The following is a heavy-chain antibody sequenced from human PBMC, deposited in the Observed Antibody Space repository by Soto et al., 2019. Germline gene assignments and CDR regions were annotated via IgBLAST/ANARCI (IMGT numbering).Heavy chain of an antibody. CDR2: INPNSGGT. D-gene: IGHD1-1*01. V-gene: IGHV1-2*04. CDR1: GYTFTGYY. CDR3: ARGSTGTVPYSIDY. Sequence: ASVKVSCKASGYTFTGYYMHWVRQAPGQGLEWMGWINPNSGGTNYAQKFQGWVTMTRDTSISTAYMELSRLRSDDTAVYYCARGSTGTVPYSIDYWGQGTVVTVSS. J-gene: IGHJ4*02.